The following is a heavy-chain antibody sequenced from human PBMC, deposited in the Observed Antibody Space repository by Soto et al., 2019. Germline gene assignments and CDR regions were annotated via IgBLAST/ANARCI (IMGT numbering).Heavy chain of an antibody. D-gene: IGHD5-18*01. CDR3: IHNEFDYGYGSDF. V-gene: IGHV2-5*02. J-gene: IGHJ4*02. Sequence: QITLKESGPTLVTPTQTLTLTCTFTGFSLSTKGVAVGWIRQPPGQALEWLALTSWDDDKRYSQSLKSRLTLTTDSFNSQVIVTMSDIAPVDTATYYCIHNEFDYGYGSDFWGPGILVAVSS. CDR1: GFSLSTKGVA. CDR2: TSWDDDK.